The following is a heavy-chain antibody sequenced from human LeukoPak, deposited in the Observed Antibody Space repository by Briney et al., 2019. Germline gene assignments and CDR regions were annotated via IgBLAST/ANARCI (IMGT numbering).Heavy chain of an antibody. CDR1: GGSFSGYY. V-gene: IGHV4-59*10. Sequence: TSETLSLTCAVYGGSFSGYYWSWIRQPAGKGLEWIGRIYTSGSTNYNPSLKSRVTMSVDTSKNQFSLKLSSVTAADTAVYYCGGSSGYFDYWGQGTLVTVSS. J-gene: IGHJ4*02. CDR2: IYTSGST. CDR3: GGSSGYFDY. D-gene: IGHD6-19*01.